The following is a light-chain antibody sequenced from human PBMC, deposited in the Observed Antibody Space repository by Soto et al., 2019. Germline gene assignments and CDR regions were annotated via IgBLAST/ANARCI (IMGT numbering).Light chain of an antibody. J-gene: IGLJ1*01. CDR2: EVS. V-gene: IGLV2-23*02. Sequence: QSVLTQPASVSGPPGQSITISCTGTSSDVGSYNLVSWYQQHPGKAPKLMLYEVSKRPSGVSNRFSGSKSGNTASLTISGLQAEDEADYYCCSYAGSTTYVFGTGTKVTVL. CDR1: SSDVGSYNL. CDR3: CSYAGSTTYV.